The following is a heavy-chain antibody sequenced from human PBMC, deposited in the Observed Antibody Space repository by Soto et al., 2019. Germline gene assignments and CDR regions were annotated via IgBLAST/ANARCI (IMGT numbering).Heavy chain of an antibody. CDR2: IRSKAYGGTT. CDR3: TRDLEYYGSGSYSNYYSGMDV. V-gene: IGHV3-49*03. Sequence: GRSMRVSSTAAECTCGDYAMIWFRQAQGKGREWVGFIRSKAYGGTTEYAASVKGRFTISRDDSKSIAYLQMNSLKTEDTAVYYCTRDLEYYGSGSYSNYYSGMDVWGQGTTVTVSS. CDR1: ECTCGDYA. D-gene: IGHD3-10*01. J-gene: IGHJ6*02.